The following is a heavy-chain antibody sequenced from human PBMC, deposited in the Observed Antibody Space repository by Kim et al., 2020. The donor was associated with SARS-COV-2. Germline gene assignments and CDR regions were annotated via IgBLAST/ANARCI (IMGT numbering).Heavy chain of an antibody. CDR1: GGTFSSYA. Sequence: SVKVSCKASGGTFSSYAISWVRQAPGQGLEWMGRIIPILGIANYAQKFQGRVTITADKSTSTAYMELSSLRSEDTAVYYCAQFGITGTTVGGNAFDIWGQGTMVTVSS. CDR3: AQFGITGTTVGGNAFDI. J-gene: IGHJ3*02. V-gene: IGHV1-69*04. D-gene: IGHD1-20*01. CDR2: IIPILGIA.